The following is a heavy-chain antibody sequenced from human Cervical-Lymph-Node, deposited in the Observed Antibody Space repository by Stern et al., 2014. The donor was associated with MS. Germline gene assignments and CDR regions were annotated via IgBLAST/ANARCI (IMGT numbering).Heavy chain of an antibody. V-gene: IGHV1-8*01. J-gene: IGHJ4*02. CDR2: MNPNNGNT. CDR1: GYTFTTHD. Sequence: QVQLGQSGAEVRKPGASVKVSCKASGYTFTTHDLNWVRQASGQGLEWMGWMNPNNGNTGYAQKFQGRVTMTRDTSTNTAYMELSSLTSEDTAVYYCARRDCSGGSCYMGVSHWGQGTLITVSS. CDR3: ARRDCSGGSCYMGVSH. D-gene: IGHD2-15*01.